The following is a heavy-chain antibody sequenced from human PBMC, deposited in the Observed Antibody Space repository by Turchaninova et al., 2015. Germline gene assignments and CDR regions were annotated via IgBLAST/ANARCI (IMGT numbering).Heavy chain of an antibody. D-gene: IGHD3-3*02. CDR3: ARTHFFGRVGYFDY. CDR2: IYYSGST. J-gene: IGHJ4*02. Sequence: QVQLQASGPGLGKPSEPLSRTCTGSVDSISSYHWSWSRQPPGKGREWMWYIYYSGSTNYNPSLKSRVTISVDTSKNQFSLKLSSVTAADTAVYYCARTHFFGRVGYFDYWGQGTLVTVSS. V-gene: IGHV4-59*08. CDR1: VDSISSYH.